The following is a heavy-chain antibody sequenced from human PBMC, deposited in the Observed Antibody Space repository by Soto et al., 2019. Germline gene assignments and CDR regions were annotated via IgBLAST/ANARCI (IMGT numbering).Heavy chain of an antibody. D-gene: IGHD1-20*01. CDR2: IWYDGSNK. CDR3: ARDKITGTPYGMDV. J-gene: IGHJ6*02. Sequence: GGSLRLSCAASGFTFSSYGMHWVRQAPGKGLEWVAVIWYDGSNKYYADSVKGRFTIPRDNSKNTLYLQMNSLRAEDTAVYYCARDKITGTPYGMDVWGQGTTVTSP. V-gene: IGHV3-33*01. CDR1: GFTFSSYG.